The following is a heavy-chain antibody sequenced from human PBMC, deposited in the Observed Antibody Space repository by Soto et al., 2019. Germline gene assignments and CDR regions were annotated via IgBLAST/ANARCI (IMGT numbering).Heavy chain of an antibody. CDR2: ISSGSRYI. V-gene: IGHV3-21*01. Sequence: KTGGSLRLSCVTSGFTFNSYTLNWVRHAPGKGLEWVSSISSGSRYIYYADSVKGRFTVSRDNTRNSIELQMSSLRAEDTAMYYCARDGSTVQATTNFDSWGQGTLVTVSS. CDR3: ARDGSTVQATTNFDS. CDR1: GFTFNSYT. J-gene: IGHJ4*02. D-gene: IGHD5-12*01.